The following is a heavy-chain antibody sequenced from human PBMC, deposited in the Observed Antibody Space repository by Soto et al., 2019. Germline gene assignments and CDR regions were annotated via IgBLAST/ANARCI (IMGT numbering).Heavy chain of an antibody. V-gene: IGHV4-30-2*01. CDR2: IYHSGGT. CDR3: ARDKITTGDLDY. D-gene: IGHD7-27*01. Sequence: PSETLSLTCAVSGGSISSGGYSWSWIRQPPGKGLEWIGYIYHSGGTNYAQKFQGWVTMTRDTSISTAYMELSRLRSDDTAVYYCARDKITTGDLDYWGQGTLVTISS. CDR1: GGSISSGGYS. J-gene: IGHJ4*02.